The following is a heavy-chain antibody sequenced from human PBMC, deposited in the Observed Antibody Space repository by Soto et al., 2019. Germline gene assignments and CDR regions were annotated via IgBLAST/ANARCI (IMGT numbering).Heavy chain of an antibody. D-gene: IGHD6-6*01. CDR1: GFTFTNAW. J-gene: IGHJ4*02. V-gene: IGHV3-15*01. Sequence: PGGSLRLSCAASGFTFTNAWRTWVRQAPGKGLAWVGRIKSKTDGGTTDYAAHVKGRFAISRDDSKDTLYLQINSLKTPDTAVYYCVTSARKGGHWGQGTLVTVSS. CDR2: IKSKTDGGTT. CDR3: VTSARKGGH.